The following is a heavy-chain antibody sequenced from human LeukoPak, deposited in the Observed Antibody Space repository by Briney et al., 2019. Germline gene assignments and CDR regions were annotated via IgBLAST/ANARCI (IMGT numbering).Heavy chain of an antibody. D-gene: IGHD1-26*01. J-gene: IGHJ4*02. CDR2: ISWNSGSI. CDR1: GFTFDDYA. Sequence: SGRSLRLSCAASGFTFDDYAMHWVRQAPGKGLEWVSGISWNSGSIGYADSVKGRFTISRDNAKNSLYLQMNSLRAEDTALYYCAKDLGSGKWELLGGGFDYWGQGTLVTVSS. V-gene: IGHV3-9*01. CDR3: AKDLGSGKWELLGGGFDY.